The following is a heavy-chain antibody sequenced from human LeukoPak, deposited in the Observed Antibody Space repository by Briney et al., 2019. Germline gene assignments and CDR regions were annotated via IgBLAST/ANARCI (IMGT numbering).Heavy chain of an antibody. D-gene: IGHD3-3*01. J-gene: IGHJ6*04. CDR2: ISWDGGST. Sequence: GGSLRLSCAASGFTFDDYTMHWVRQAPGKGLEWVSLISWDGGSTYYADSVKGRFTISRDNSKNSLYLQMNSLRTEDTALYYCAKDIDPFWSGYLVPSGDVWGKGTTVTVSS. CDR3: AKDIDPFWSGYLVPSGDV. CDR1: GFTFDDYT. V-gene: IGHV3-43*01.